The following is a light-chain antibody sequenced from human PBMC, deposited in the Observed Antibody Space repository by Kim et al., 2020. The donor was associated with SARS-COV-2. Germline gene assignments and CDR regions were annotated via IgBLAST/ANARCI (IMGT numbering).Light chain of an antibody. V-gene: IGKV3-15*01. Sequence: SPGERATLSCRASQTINNRLVWYQHRPGQAPRLLIYDATTRATGVPARFIGSGSETDFTLTISSLQLEDFAAYYCQQSNDWSPLTFGQGTKVDIK. CDR2: DAT. J-gene: IGKJ1*01. CDR1: QTINNR. CDR3: QQSNDWSPLT.